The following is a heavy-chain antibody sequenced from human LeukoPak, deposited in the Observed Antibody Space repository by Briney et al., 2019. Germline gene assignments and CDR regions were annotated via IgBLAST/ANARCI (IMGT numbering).Heavy chain of an antibody. CDR3: ARDYTHGDFHFGPRYFDY. Sequence: PGGSLRLSCAASGFTFSSYSMNWVRQAPGKGLEWVSYISSSSSTIYYADSVKGRFTISRDNAKNSLYLQMNSLRDEDTAVYYCARDYTHGDFHFGPRYFDYWGQGTLVTVSS. CDR1: GFTFSSYS. CDR2: ISSSSSTI. D-gene: IGHD4-17*01. V-gene: IGHV3-48*02. J-gene: IGHJ4*02.